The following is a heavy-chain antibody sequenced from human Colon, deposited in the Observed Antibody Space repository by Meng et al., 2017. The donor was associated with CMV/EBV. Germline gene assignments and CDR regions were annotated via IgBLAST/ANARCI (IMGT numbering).Heavy chain of an antibody. CDR2: IDNYGTIT. CDR1: GFIFSNYW. Sequence: EVELVGSGGGFVQPGGSRRLSCAGPGFIFSNYWMHWVRQVPGGGLLWVSRIDNYGTITSYADSVKGRFTISRDNAKNTLYLQIDSLRVDDSAVYYCGRDLSGERDHWGQGTLVTVSS. J-gene: IGHJ4*02. D-gene: IGHD1-26*01. CDR3: GRDLSGERDH. V-gene: IGHV3-74*01.